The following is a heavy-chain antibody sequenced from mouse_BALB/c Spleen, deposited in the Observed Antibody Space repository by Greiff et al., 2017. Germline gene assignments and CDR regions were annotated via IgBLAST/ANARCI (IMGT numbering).Heavy chain of an antibody. CDR3: ARAYGNSYWYFDV. CDR1: GYSITSDYA. V-gene: IGHV3-2*02. CDR2: ISYSGST. J-gene: IGHJ1*01. D-gene: IGHD2-1*01. Sequence: ESGPGLVKPSQSLSLTCTVTGYSITSDYAWNWIRQFPGNKLEWMGYISYSGSTSYNPSLKSRISITRDTSKNQFFLQLNSVTTEDTATYYCARAYGNSYWYFDVWGAGTTVTVSS.